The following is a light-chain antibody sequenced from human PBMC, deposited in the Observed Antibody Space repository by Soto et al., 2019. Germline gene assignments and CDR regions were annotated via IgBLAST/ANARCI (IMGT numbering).Light chain of an antibody. CDR3: QQSYSKPWT. CDR1: QYISNS. Sequence: DIQMTQSPSSLSASVGDKITITCRASQYISNSLNWYQHKPGKAPKLLIYTASNLQSSVPSRFSGSGSGTYFTLTISSLQPEDFATYFCQQSYSKPWTFGQGTKVEIK. J-gene: IGKJ1*01. V-gene: IGKV1-39*01. CDR2: TAS.